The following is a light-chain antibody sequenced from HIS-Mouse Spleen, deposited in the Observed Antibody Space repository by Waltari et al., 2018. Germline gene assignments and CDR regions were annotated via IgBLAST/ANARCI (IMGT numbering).Light chain of an antibody. V-gene: IGKV4-1*01. CDR3: QQYYSTPYT. CDR1: QSVLYRSNNKND. Sequence: DIVMTQSPDSLAVSLGERATINCKSSQSVLYRSNNKNDLAWYQQKPGQPPKLLIYWASTRESGVPDRFSGSGSGTDFTLTISSLQAEDVAVYYCQQYYSTPYTFGQGTKLEIK. CDR2: WAS. J-gene: IGKJ2*01.